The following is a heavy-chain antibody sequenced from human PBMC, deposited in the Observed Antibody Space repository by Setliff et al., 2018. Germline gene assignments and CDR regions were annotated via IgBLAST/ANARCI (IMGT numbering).Heavy chain of an antibody. J-gene: IGHJ4*02. Sequence: SETLSLTCAVYGESFDNHYWTWIRQPPGERLEWIGEINHRGFTDYKPSLKSRHTMSVDTSRNQFSLNLGSVTAADTGVYYCARGRIAERPEAIDYWGQGTPVTVPQ. V-gene: IGHV4-34*01. CDR2: INHRGFT. CDR3: ARGRIAERPEAIDY. CDR1: GESFDNHY. D-gene: IGHD6-6*01.